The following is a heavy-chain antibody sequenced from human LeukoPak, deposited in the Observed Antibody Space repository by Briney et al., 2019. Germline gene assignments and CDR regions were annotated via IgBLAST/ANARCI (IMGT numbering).Heavy chain of an antibody. CDR2: IWYDGSNK. CDR3: ARDPGSSAFDS. Sequence: GRSLRLSCAASGFTFSSYGMHWVRQAPGKGLEWVAVIWYDGSNKYYADSVKGRFTISRDNAENSMHLQMNSLRADDTAVYYCARDPGSSAFDSWGQGTLVTVSS. CDR1: GFTFSSYG. D-gene: IGHD5/OR15-5a*01. V-gene: IGHV3-33*01. J-gene: IGHJ4*02.